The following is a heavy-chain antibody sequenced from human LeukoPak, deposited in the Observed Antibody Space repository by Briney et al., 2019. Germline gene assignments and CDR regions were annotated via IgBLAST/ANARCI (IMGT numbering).Heavy chain of an antibody. D-gene: IGHD3-22*01. CDR2: IDSSGSKI. J-gene: IGHJ4*03. CDR3: ARISSDSISYYDH. CDR1: GFTVSSYS. V-gene: IGHV3-21*01. Sequence: GGSLTLSCAASGFTVSSYSMNWVRQAPGKGLEWVSSIDSSGSKIYYADSVKGRFTISRDNAKNTLFLQMNSLRAEDTAVYYCARISSDSISYYDHWGQGTLGPVSS.